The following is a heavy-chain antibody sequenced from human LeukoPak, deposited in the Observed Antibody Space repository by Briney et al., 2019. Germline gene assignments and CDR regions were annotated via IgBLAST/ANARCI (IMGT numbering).Heavy chain of an antibody. J-gene: IGHJ4*02. CDR2: ISGSGGST. V-gene: IGHV3-23*01. Sequence: GGTLRLSCAASGFTFSSYGMGWVRQAPGKGLEWVSAISGSGGSTYYADSVKGRFTISRDNSKNTLYLQMNSLRAEDTAVYYCAKAGYYYDSSGQSFSDYWGQGTLVTVSS. D-gene: IGHD3-22*01. CDR1: GFTFSSYG. CDR3: AKAGYYYDSSGQSFSDY.